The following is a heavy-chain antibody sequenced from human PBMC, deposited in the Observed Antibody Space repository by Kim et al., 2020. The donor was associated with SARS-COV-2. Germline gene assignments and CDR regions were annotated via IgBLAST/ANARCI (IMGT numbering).Heavy chain of an antibody. V-gene: IGHV3-11*04. D-gene: IGHD3-16*02. CDR1: GFTFSDYY. J-gene: IGHJ4*02. CDR2: ISSSGSTI. CDR3: ARDAGYDYVWGSYRFTDY. Sequence: GGSLRLSCAASGFTFSDYYMSWIRQAPGKGLEWVSYISSSGSTIYYADSVKGRFTISRDNAKNSLYLQMNSLRAEDTAVYYCARDAGYDYVWGSYRFTDYWGQGTLVTVSS.